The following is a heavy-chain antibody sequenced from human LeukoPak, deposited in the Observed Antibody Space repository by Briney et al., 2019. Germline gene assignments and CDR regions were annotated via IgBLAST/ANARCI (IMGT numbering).Heavy chain of an antibody. V-gene: IGHV3-23*01. CDR1: GFTFSLYV. D-gene: IGHD4-17*01. CDR3: AQDRGATVTKFAH. CDR2: ISASGGSR. J-gene: IGHJ4*02. Sequence: GGSLRLSCAASGFTFSLYVMSWVRQAPGKGLEWVSGISASGGSRYYPDSVKGRFTISRDNFRDTVFLQVTSLRGDDTAVYYCAQDRGATVTKFAHWGLGTLVTVSS.